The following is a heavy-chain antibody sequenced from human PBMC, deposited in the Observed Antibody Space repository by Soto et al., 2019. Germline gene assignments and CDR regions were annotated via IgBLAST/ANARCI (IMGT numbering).Heavy chain of an antibody. CDR3: VTDKGRNWFDP. V-gene: IGHV4-30-2*01. J-gene: IGHJ5*02. CDR2: ITYSGDS. Sequence: QLQLQESDSGLVKPSQTLSLSCTVSGASVTRHSYSWNWFRQPPGRGLEWIGYITYSGDSYYHPSLNGRVSFSLDTSKNQFSLNLTSLTAADTAMYYCVTDKGRNWFDPWGQGTLVIVSS. CDR1: GASVTRHSYS.